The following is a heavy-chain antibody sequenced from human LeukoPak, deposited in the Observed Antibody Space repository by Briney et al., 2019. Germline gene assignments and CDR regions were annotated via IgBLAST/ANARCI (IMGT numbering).Heavy chain of an antibody. V-gene: IGHV3-30*02. CDR3: AKDPSYSNYPFDY. D-gene: IGHD4-11*01. CDR1: GFTFSSYG. J-gene: IGHJ4*02. Sequence: GGSLRLSCAASGFTFSSYGMHWVRQAPGKGLEWVAFIRYDGSNKYYADSVKGRFTISRDNSKNTLYLQMNSLRAEDTAVYYCAKDPSYSNYPFDYWGQGTLVTVSS. CDR2: IRYDGSNK.